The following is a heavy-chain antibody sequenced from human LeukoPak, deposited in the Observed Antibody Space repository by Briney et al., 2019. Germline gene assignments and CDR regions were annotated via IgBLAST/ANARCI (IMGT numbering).Heavy chain of an antibody. CDR2: ISFSGSPT. V-gene: IGHV3-11*01. CDR1: GFTFSDYY. CDR3: ARDRAYYYDSSGYCYFDH. D-gene: IGHD3-22*01. J-gene: IGHJ4*02. Sequence: GGSLRLSCAASGFTFSDYYMSWIRQAPGKGLEWVSYISFSGSPTQYADSVKGRFTISRDNAKNSLYLQMNSLRDEDTAVYYCARDRAYYYDSSGYCYFDHWGQGTLVTVSS.